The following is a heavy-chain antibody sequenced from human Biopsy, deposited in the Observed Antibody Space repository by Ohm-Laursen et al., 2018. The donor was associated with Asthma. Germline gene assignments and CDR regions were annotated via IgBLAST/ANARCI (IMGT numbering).Heavy chain of an antibody. D-gene: IGHD6-19*01. Sequence: SLRLSCAAPGFTFSDYYMSWIRQAPGKGLEWISYINGKSNSIEYADSMKGRFTISRDNAKNSLYLQMNSLRAEDTAVYYCARDSYSSGLYDDFESWGQGTLVTVSS. J-gene: IGHJ4*02. CDR2: INGKSNSI. V-gene: IGHV3-11*01. CDR3: ARDSYSSGLYDDFES. CDR1: GFTFSDYY.